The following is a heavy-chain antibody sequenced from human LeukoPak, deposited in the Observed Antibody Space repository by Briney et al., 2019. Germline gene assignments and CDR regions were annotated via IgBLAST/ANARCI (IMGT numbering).Heavy chain of an antibody. CDR3: ARGYRSSTSCFPDP. D-gene: IGHD2-2*01. J-gene: IGHJ5*02. V-gene: IGHV1-8*01. CDR2: MNPNSGNT. CDR1: GYTFTSYD. Sequence: ASVKVSCKASGYTFTSYDINWVRQATGQGLEWMGWMNPNSGNTGYAQKFQGRVTMTRNTSISTAYMELSSLRSEDTAVYYCARGYRSSTSCFPDPWGQGTLVTVSS.